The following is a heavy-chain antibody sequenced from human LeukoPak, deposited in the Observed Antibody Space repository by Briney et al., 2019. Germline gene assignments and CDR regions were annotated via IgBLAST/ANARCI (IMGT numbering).Heavy chain of an antibody. J-gene: IGHJ5*02. D-gene: IGHD2-15*01. CDR2: INHSGST. Sequence: SETLSLTCAVYGGSFSGYYWSWIRQPPGKGLEWIGEINHSGSTNYNPSLKSRVTISVDPSKNQFSLKLSSVTAADTAVYYCARLSSDIVVVVAAYNNWFDPWGQGTLVTVSS. V-gene: IGHV4-34*01. CDR3: ARLSSDIVVVVAAYNNWFDP. CDR1: GGSFSGYY.